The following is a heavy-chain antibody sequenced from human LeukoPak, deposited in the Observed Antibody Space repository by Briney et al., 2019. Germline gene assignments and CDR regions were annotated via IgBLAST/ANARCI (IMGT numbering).Heavy chain of an antibody. CDR2: INPNSGGT. D-gene: IGHD3-3*01. Sequence: ASVKVSCKASGYTFTGYYMHWVREAPGQGLEWMGWINPNSGGTNYAQKFQGRVTMTRDTSISTAYMELSRLRSDDTAVYYCASQYDFWSGVTTTPSRWGQGTLVTVSS. CDR3: ASQYDFWSGVTTTPSR. V-gene: IGHV1-2*02. J-gene: IGHJ4*02. CDR1: GYTFTGYY.